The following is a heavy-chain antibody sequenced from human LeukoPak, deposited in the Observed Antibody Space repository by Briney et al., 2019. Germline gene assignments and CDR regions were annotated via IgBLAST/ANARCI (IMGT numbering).Heavy chain of an antibody. V-gene: IGHV1-46*01. CDR3: ARDLRITMVRGVVLDY. CDR2: INPSGGST. CDR1: GYTFTSYY. Sequence: ASVKVSCKASGYTFTSYYMHWVRQAPGQGLEWMGIINPSGGSTSYVQKFQGRVTMTRDTSTSTVYMELSSLRSEDTAVYYCARDLRITMVRGVVLDYWGQGTPVTVSS. D-gene: IGHD3-10*01. J-gene: IGHJ4*02.